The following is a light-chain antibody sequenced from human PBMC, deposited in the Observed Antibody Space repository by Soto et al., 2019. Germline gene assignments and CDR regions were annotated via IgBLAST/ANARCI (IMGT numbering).Light chain of an antibody. Sequence: DIQMTQSPSTLSASVGDRVTLTCRASQSISSWLAWYQQKPGKSPKLLIYAASSLASGIPSRFSGSGSGTEFTLTISSLQPDDVAAYYCQLYNSYSWTGGQGTKVEIK. CDR2: AAS. CDR1: QSISSW. CDR3: QLYNSYSWT. J-gene: IGKJ1*01. V-gene: IGKV1-5*01.